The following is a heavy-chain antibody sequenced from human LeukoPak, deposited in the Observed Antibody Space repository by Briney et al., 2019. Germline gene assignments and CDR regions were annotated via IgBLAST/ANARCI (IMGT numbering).Heavy chain of an antibody. CDR1: GGSISSGSYY. CDR2: IYTSGNT. CDR3: TRDMEYPGAGFDY. J-gene: IGHJ4*02. V-gene: IGHV4-61*02. D-gene: IGHD3-3*01. Sequence: PSQTLSLTCTVSGGSISSGSYYWSWIRQPAGKGLEWIGRIYTSGNTNYNPSLRSQITISVDTSKNQFSLKLTSVAAADTAMYYCTRDMEYPGAGFDYWGQGIPVTVSS.